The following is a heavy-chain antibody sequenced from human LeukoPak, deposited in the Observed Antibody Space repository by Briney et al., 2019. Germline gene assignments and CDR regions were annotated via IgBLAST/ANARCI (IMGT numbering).Heavy chain of an antibody. D-gene: IGHD3-10*01. Sequence: KPGGSLRLSCVVSGIPFSDFYMNWIRQTPGKGLEWISYISASSSYTDYADSVKGRFTISRDNSKNTLYLQLNSLRAEDTAVYFCARGAITMIRGVSTGGPGDYWGQGTLVTVSS. V-gene: IGHV3-11*03. CDR3: ARGAITMIRGVSTGGPGDY. CDR2: ISASSSYT. J-gene: IGHJ4*02. CDR1: GIPFSDFY.